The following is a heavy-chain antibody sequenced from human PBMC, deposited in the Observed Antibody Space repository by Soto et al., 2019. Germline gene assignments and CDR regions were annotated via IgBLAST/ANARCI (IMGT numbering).Heavy chain of an antibody. CDR3: ARGHDKFLEWLLAYYFDY. J-gene: IGHJ4*02. CDR2: ISSSSSYT. CDR1: GFTFSDYY. Sequence: GGSLRLSCAASGFTFSDYYMSWIRQAPGKGLEWVSYISSSSSYTNYADSVKGRFTISRDNAKNSLYLQMNSLRAEDTAVYYCARGHDKFLEWLLAYYFDYWGQGTLVTVSS. D-gene: IGHD3-3*01. V-gene: IGHV3-11*06.